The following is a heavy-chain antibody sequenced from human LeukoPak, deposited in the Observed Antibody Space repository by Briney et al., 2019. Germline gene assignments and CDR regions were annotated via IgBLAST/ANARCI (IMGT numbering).Heavy chain of an antibody. J-gene: IGHJ6*02. CDR1: GFTFSSYS. V-gene: IGHV3-48*04. CDR3: ARTAYCGGDCYSRWSYYYYGMDV. CDR2: ISSSSSTI. Sequence: GGSLRLSCAASGFTFSSYSMNWVRQAPGKGLEWVSYISSSSSTIYYADSVKGRFTISRDNAKNSLYLQMNSLRAEDTAVYYCARTAYCGGDCYSRWSYYYYGMDVWGQGTTVTVSS. D-gene: IGHD2-21*02.